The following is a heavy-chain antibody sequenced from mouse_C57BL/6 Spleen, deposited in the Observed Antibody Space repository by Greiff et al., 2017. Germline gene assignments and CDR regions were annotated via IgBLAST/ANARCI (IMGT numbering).Heavy chain of an antibody. CDR2: INPNYGTT. J-gene: IGHJ2*01. D-gene: IGHD2-1*01. CDR1: GYSFTDYN. V-gene: IGHV1-39*01. CDR3: ARGWYYGSGDFEY. Sequence: VHVKQSGPELVKPGASVKISCTASGYSFTDYNMHWVKQSTGQSLEWIGVINPNYGTTSYNQKFKGKATLTVDQSSSTAYLQLNSLTSEYAAVDDCARGWYYGSGDFEYWGQGTMLTVSA.